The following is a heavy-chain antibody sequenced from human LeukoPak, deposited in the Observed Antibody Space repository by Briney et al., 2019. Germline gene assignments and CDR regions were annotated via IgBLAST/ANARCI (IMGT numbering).Heavy chain of an antibody. CDR1: GYTFTDYY. CDR2: INPKNGGT. CDR3: AGDSVVMVTTTTENRFDP. J-gene: IGHJ5*02. V-gene: IGHV1-2*02. D-gene: IGHD2-15*01. Sequence: ASVKVSCKASGYTFTDYYMHWVRQAPGQGPEWMGWINPKNGGTGYAQKFQGRVTITRATSITTVYMEMSRLTSDDTAVYYCAGDSVVMVTTTTENRFDPWGQGTLATVSS.